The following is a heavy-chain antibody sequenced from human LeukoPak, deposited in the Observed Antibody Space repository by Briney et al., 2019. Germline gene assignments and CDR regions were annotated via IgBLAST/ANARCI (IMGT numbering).Heavy chain of an antibody. Sequence: SETLSLTCTVSGGSISSYYWSWIRQPAGEGLEWIGRIYTSGSPNYNPSLKSRGTMSVDTSKNQFSLKLSSVTAADTAVYYCARVHHTDTFDIWGQGTMVTVSS. V-gene: IGHV4-4*07. J-gene: IGHJ3*02. CDR3: ARVHHTDTFDI. D-gene: IGHD1-14*01. CDR2: IYTSGSP. CDR1: GGSISSYY.